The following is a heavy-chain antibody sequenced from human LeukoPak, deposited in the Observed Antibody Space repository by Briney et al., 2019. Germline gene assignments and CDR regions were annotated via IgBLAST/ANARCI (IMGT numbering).Heavy chain of an antibody. CDR3: ARHSRNCSGGYCYLYY. J-gene: IGHJ4*02. D-gene: IGHD2-15*01. V-gene: IGHV4-39*01. Sequence: SETLSLTCAVSGGSISDSYYGGWIRQPPGQGLEWIGSIYSGGTTYYNPSLRSRVTISVDTSKNQFSLKLTSVTAADAAAYDCARHSRNCSGGYCYLYYWGQGTLVTVSS. CDR2: IYSGGTT. CDR1: GGSISDSYY.